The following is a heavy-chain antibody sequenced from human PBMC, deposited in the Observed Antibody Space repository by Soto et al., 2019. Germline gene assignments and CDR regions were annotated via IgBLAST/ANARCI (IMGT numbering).Heavy chain of an antibody. Sequence: SETLSLTCAVYGGSFSGYYWSWIRQPPGKGLEWIGEINHSGSTNYNPSLKSRITISVDTSKNQFSLKLSSVTAADTAVYYCASGQSNSWYYFDYWGQGTLVTVSS. CDR3: ASGQSNSWYYFDY. CDR1: GGSFSGYY. V-gene: IGHV4-34*01. J-gene: IGHJ4*02. CDR2: INHSGST. D-gene: IGHD6-13*01.